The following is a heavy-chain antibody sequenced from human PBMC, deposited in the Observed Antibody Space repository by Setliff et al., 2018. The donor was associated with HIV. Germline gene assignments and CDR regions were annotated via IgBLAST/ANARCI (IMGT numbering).Heavy chain of an antibody. CDR3: ARTSTMVRGVIMDYYYYMDV. CDR1: AYTFTSYG. Sequence: GASVKVSCKASAYTFTSYGISWLRQAPGQGLEWMGWISAYNGNTNYAQKLQGRVTMTTDTSTSTAYMELRSLRSDDTAVYYCARTSTMVRGVIMDYYYYMDVWGKGSTVTVSS. CDR2: ISAYNGNT. V-gene: IGHV1-18*01. D-gene: IGHD3-10*01. J-gene: IGHJ6*03.